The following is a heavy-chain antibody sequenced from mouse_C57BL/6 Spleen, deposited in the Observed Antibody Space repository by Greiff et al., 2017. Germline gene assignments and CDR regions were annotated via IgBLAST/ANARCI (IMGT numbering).Heavy chain of an antibody. V-gene: IGHV5-4*01. Sequence: EVQRVESGGGLVKPGGSLKLSCAASGFTFSSYAMSWVRQTPEKRLAWVATISDGGSYTYYPDNVKGRFTISRDNAKNNLYLQMSHLKSEDTAMYYGARERAPTGKGVFGFAYWGQGTLVTVSA. CDR3: ARERAPTGKGVFGFAY. CDR2: ISDGGSYT. CDR1: GFTFSSYA. J-gene: IGHJ3*01. D-gene: IGHD4-1*02.